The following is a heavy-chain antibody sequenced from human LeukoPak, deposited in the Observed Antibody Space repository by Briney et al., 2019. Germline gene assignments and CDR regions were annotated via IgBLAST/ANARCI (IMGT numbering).Heavy chain of an antibody. CDR3: AKAGPIGYCSSTSCYEGGTFDY. CDR2: ISGSGGST. J-gene: IGHJ4*02. CDR1: GFTFSSYA. V-gene: IGHV3-23*01. D-gene: IGHD2-2*01. Sequence: PGGSLRLSCAASGFTFSSYAMSWVRQAPGKGLEWVSAISGSGGSTYYADSVKGRFTISRDNSKNTLYLQMNGLRAEDTAVYYCAKAGPIGYCSSTSCYEGGTFDYWGQGTLVTVSS.